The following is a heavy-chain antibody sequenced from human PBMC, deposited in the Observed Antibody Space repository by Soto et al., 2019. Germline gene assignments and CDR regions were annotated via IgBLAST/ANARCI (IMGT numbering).Heavy chain of an antibody. CDR3: ASRVYYDILTGYDYGMDV. CDR2: IYYSGST. CDR1: GGSISSSSYY. D-gene: IGHD3-9*01. Sequence: SETLSLTCTVSGGSISSSSYYWGWIRQPPGKGLEWIGSIYYSGSTYYNPSLKSRVTISVDTSKNQFSLKLSSVTAADTAVYYCASRVYYDILTGYDYGMDVWGQGTTVTVS. J-gene: IGHJ6*02. V-gene: IGHV4-39*01.